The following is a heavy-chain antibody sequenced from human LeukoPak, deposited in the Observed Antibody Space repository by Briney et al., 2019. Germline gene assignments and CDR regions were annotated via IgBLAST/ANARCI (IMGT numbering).Heavy chain of an antibody. CDR2: MNPNSGNT. CDR1: GYTFTSYD. J-gene: IGHJ4*02. CDR3: AREDYYDSGSNDY. D-gene: IGHD3-22*01. Sequence: GASVKVSCKASGYTFTSYDIYWVRQATGQGLEWMGWMNPNSGNTAYAQKFQGRVTISRNTSISTVYMEVSSLRSEDTAVYYCAREDYYDSGSNDYWGQGTLVTVSS. V-gene: IGHV1-8*01.